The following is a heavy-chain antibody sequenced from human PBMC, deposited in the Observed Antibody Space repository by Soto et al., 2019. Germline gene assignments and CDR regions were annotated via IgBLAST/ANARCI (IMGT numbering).Heavy chain of an antibody. V-gene: IGHV5-51*01. J-gene: IGHJ4*02. CDR1: GYRFTSYW. CDR2: IYPGDSDV. D-gene: IGHD3-22*01. Sequence: GESLKISFQASGYRFTSYWIAWVRQMPGKGLEWVGIIYPGDSDVKYSPSFEGHITISVDRSDSIAYLEWTSLKASDTAMYFCARHFDSSGYYPDYWGQGTLVTVSS. CDR3: ARHFDSSGYYPDY.